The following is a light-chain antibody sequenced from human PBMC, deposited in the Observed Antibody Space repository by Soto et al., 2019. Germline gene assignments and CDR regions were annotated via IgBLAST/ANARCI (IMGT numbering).Light chain of an antibody. V-gene: IGLV2-14*01. CDR2: HVN. CDR1: SSDIGVYNY. Sequence: QSVLTQPASVSGSPGQSITISCTGTSSDIGVYNYVSWYQKHPGKAPQLIIYHVNSRPSGISGRFSGSKSGNTASLTIYGLQAEDEADYYCVSYTSSNTYVFGTGTKVTVL. J-gene: IGLJ1*01. CDR3: VSYTSSNTYV.